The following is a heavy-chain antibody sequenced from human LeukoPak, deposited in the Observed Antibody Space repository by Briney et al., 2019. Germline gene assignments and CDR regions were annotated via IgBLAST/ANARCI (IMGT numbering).Heavy chain of an antibody. CDR2: ISSSSSTK. Sequence: PGGSLRLSCAASGFTFSSYSVKWVRQAPGKELEWVSYISSSSSTKYYADSVKGRFTISRDNAKNSLYLQMNSLRAEDTAVYYCARDWSGDYWGQGTLVTVSS. V-gene: IGHV3-48*01. J-gene: IGHJ4*02. CDR3: ARDWSGDY. CDR1: GFTFSSYS.